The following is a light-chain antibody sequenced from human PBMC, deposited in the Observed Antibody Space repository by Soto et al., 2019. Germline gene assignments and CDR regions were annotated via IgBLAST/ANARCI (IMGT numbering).Light chain of an antibody. CDR3: QQYSDHWT. V-gene: IGKV1-5*03. CDR2: KAS. J-gene: IGKJ1*01. Sequence: DIQLTQSPSALSTSAGDRGPITSRASRSTINWLAWYQQKSGQGPQLLIYKASNSQTGVPSRFSGSGYGTEFTLTISSLQPDDVATYYCQQYSDHWTFGQGTKVDIK. CDR1: RSTINW.